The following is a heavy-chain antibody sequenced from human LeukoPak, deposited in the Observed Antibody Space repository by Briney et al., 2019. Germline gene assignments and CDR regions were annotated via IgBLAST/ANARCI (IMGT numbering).Heavy chain of an antibody. D-gene: IGHD5-18*01. CDR3: ARGGDTEIYSYAKPIDY. V-gene: IGHV4-34*01. Sequence: SETLSLTCAVYGGSFSGYYWSWIRQPPGKGLEWIGEINHSGSTNYNPSLKSRVTISVDTSKNQFSLKLSSVTAADTAVYYCARGGDTEIYSYAKPIDYWGQGTLVTVSS. CDR2: INHSGST. CDR1: GGSFSGYY. J-gene: IGHJ4*02.